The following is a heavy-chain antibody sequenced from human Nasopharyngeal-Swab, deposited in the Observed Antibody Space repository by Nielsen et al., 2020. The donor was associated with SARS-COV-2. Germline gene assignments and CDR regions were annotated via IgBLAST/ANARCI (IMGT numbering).Heavy chain of an antibody. CDR3: AKDNSVRYPDY. CDR2: IYSGGST. Sequence: GESLKISCAASGFTVSSNYMSWVRQAPGKGLEWVSVIYSGGSTYYADSVKGRFTISRDNSKNTLYLQMNSLRAEDTAVYYCAKDNSVRYPDYWGQGTLVTVSS. V-gene: IGHV3-53*01. J-gene: IGHJ4*02. D-gene: IGHD4-11*01. CDR1: GFTVSSNY.